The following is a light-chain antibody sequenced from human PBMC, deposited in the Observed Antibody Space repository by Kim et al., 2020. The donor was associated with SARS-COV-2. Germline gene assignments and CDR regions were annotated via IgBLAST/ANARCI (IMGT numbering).Light chain of an antibody. CDR1: SSDVGGYNF. Sequence: QSALTQPASVSGSPGQSITISCTGTSSDVGGYNFVSWYQQHPGKAPKLMIYDVSNRPSGVSNRFSGSKSGNTASLTISGLRAEDEADYYCSSYTTSSSYISNTTGVFGTGTKVTVL. V-gene: IGLV2-14*03. CDR2: DVS. J-gene: IGLJ1*01. CDR3: SSYTTSSSYISNTTGV.